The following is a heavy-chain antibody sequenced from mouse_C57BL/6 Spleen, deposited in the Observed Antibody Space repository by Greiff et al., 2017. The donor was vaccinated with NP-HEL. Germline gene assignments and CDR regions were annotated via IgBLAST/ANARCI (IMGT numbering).Heavy chain of an antibody. CDR1: GYTFTSYW. J-gene: IGHJ3*01. V-gene: IGHV1-55*01. Sequence: QVQLKESGAELVKPGASVKMSCKASGYTFTSYWITWVKQRPGQGLEWIGDIYPGSGSTNYNEKFKSKATLTVDTSSSTAYMQRSSLTSEDSAVYYWAREAYYYGSSLFAYWGQGTLVTVSA. D-gene: IGHD1-1*01. CDR2: IYPGSGST. CDR3: AREAYYYGSSLFAY.